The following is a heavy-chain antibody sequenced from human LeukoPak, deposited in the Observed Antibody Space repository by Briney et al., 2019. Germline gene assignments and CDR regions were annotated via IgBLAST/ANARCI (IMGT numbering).Heavy chain of an antibody. J-gene: IGHJ4*02. CDR3: AKASGYDSFFDY. CDR2: ISYDGSNK. D-gene: IGHD5-12*01. Sequence: TGGSLRLSCAASGFTLSSYGMHWVRQALGKGLEWVTLISYDGSNKYYADSVKGRFIISRDNSNNTLYLQMNSLRPEDTAVYYCAKASGYDSFFDYWGQGTLVTVSS. V-gene: IGHV3-30*18. CDR1: GFTLSSYG.